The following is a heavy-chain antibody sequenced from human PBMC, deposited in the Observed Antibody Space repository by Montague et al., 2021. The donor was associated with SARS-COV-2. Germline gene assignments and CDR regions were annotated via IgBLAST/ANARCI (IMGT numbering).Heavy chain of an antibody. Sequence: PALVKPTQTLTLTCTFSGFSFSTSGVGVGWIRQPPGKALEWLALIYWDDDRRYSPSLKSRLTITKDTSKNQVVLTMTNMDPVDTATYYCAHESAMFTATYFGNGGKGTLVTVSS. V-gene: IGHV2-5*02. D-gene: IGHD5-18*01. CDR3: AHESAMFTATYFGN. CDR1: GFSFSTSGVG. J-gene: IGHJ4*02. CDR2: IYWDDDR.